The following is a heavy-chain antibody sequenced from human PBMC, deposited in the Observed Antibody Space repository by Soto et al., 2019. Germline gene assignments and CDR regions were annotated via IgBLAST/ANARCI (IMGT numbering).Heavy chain of an antibody. J-gene: IGHJ6*02. D-gene: IGHD3-10*01. CDR2: IKQDGSGE. CDR3: ARDRGPPRYLYYGMDV. Sequence: GGSLRLSCAASGFTFSSYAMCRFRQAPGKGLEWVGNIKQDGSGENYVDSVKGRFTISRDNANHSLYLQMNSLRAEDTAVYYCARDRGPPRYLYYGMDVWGQGTTVTVSS. CDR1: GFTFSSYA. V-gene: IGHV3-7*01.